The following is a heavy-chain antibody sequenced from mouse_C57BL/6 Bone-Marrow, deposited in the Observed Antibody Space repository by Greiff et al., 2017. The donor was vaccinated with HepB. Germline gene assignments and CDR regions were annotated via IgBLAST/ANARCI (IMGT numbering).Heavy chain of an antibody. J-gene: IGHJ2*01. D-gene: IGHD1-1*01. CDR2: IHPNSGST. Sequence: VQLQQPGAELVKPGASVKLSCKASGYTFTSYWMHWVKQRPGQGLEWIGMIHPNSGSTNYNEKFKSKATLTVDKSSSTAYMQLSSLTSEDSAVYDCARRDYGSSYRYFDYWGQGTTLTVSS. CDR1: GYTFTSYW. CDR3: ARRDYGSSYRYFDY. V-gene: IGHV1-64*01.